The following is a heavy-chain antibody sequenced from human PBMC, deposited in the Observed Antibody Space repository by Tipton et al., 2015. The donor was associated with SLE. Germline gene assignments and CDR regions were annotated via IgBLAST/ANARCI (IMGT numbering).Heavy chain of an antibody. CDR2: IFYSGTT. Sequence: TLSLTCAVFGGSISSSNWWSWVRQPPGKGLEWIGCIFYSGTTYYNPSLKSRVTISVDTSKNQFSLKLSSVTAADTAVYYCARKDTTMVWGDYYYGMDVWGQGTTVTVS. J-gene: IGHJ6*02. D-gene: IGHD5-18*01. CDR1: GGSISSSNW. CDR3: ARKDTTMVWGDYYYGMDV. V-gene: IGHV4-4*02.